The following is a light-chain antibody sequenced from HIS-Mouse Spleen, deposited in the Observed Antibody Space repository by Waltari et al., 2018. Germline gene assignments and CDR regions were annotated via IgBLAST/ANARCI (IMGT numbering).Light chain of an antibody. Sequence: EIVLTQSPATLSLSPGDRATLSCRASQSVSSYLAWYQQKPGQAPRLLIYDASNRATGIPARFSGSGSGTDFTLTISSLEPEDFAVYYCQQRSNWPPTSGQGTRLEIK. CDR2: DAS. CDR3: QQRSNWPPT. V-gene: IGKV3-11*01. J-gene: IGKJ5*01. CDR1: QSVSSY.